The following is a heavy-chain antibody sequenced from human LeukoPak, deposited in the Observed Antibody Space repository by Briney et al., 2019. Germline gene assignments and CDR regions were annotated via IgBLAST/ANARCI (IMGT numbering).Heavy chain of an antibody. J-gene: IGHJ4*02. D-gene: IGHD2-15*01. CDR2: INNDGSST. CDR1: GFTFNNYW. CDR3: ARVVGPAHLDS. V-gene: IGHV3-74*01. Sequence: GGSLRLSCAASGFTFNNYWMHWVRQAPGKGLVWVSRINNDGSSTIYARSVKGRFTISRDNAKNTLYLQMNTLRAEGTAVYYCARVVGPAHLDSWGQGTLVTVSS.